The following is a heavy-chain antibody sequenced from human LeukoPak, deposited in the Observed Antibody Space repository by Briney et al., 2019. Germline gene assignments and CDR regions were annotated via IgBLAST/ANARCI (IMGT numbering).Heavy chain of an antibody. CDR3: AKDPVRFDI. V-gene: IGHV3-23*01. CDR1: GFTFRTYA. Sequence: SGRPLILSCGASGFTFRTYAMSWVRQAPGKGLEWVSAISGSGGSTYYADSVKGRFTISRDNSKNTLYLQMNSLRAEDTAVYYCAKDPVRFDIWGQGTMVTVSS. J-gene: IGHJ3*02. CDR2: ISGSGGST.